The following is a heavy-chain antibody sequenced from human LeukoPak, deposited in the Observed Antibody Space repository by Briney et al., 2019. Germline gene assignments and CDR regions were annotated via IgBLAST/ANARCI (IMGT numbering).Heavy chain of an antibody. Sequence: SETLSLTRTVSGGSISSSSYYWGWIRQPPGKGLEWIGSIYYSGSTYYNPSLKSRVTMSVDTSKNQFSLKLSSVTAADTAVYYCATQDIVVVPAAENHDAFDIWGQGTMVTVSS. CDR2: IYYSGST. V-gene: IGHV4-39*01. CDR3: ATQDIVVVPAAENHDAFDI. J-gene: IGHJ3*02. D-gene: IGHD2-2*01. CDR1: GGSISSSSYY.